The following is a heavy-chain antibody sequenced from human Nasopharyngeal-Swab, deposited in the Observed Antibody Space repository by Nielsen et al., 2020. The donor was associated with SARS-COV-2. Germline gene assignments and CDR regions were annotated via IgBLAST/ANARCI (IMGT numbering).Heavy chain of an antibody. Sequence: ASVKVSCKASGYTFTGYYMHWVRQAPGQGLEWMGRINPNSGGTNYAQKFQGRVTMTRDTSINTAYMELSRLRSDDTAVYYCAREPLRTHWFDPWGQGTLVTVSS. D-gene: IGHD4-17*01. CDR3: AREPLRTHWFDP. J-gene: IGHJ5*02. V-gene: IGHV1-2*06. CDR1: GYTFTGYY. CDR2: INPNSGGT.